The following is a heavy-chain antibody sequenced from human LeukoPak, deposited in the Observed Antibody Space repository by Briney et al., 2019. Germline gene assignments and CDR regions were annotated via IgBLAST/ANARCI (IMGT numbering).Heavy chain of an antibody. CDR2: ISLAGRT. J-gene: IGHJ4*02. CDR1: GGSITTTNY. D-gene: IGHD1-26*01. Sequence: HPSETLSLTCGVSGGSITTTNYWSWVRQPPGGGLEWIGEISLAGRTRYNPSLKSRVNISIDESKNHLYLNLASVTAADTAVYYCSRESGPFCPFGHWGQGTLVAVTS. CDR3: SRESGPFCPFGH. V-gene: IGHV4-4*02.